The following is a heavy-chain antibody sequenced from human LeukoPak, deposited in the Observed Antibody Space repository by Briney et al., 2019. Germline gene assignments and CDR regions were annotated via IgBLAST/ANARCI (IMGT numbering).Heavy chain of an antibody. V-gene: IGHV3-21*01. CDR2: IRFTGSYI. J-gene: IGHJ4*02. CDR1: GFTFSHYS. CDR3: AREYDDIWDY. Sequence: GGSLRLSCVASGFTFSHYSMNWVRQAPGKGLEWVSSIRFTGSYIYYADSVKGRFTISRDNAKNSLYLQMNSLRDEDTAVYYCAREYDDIWDYWGQGTLVTVSS. D-gene: IGHD3-16*01.